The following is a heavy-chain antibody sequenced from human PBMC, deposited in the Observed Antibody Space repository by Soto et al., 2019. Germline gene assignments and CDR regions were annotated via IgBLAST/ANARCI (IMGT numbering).Heavy chain of an antibody. CDR2: IIPLYGTV. Sequence: QAHLAQSGAEVKKPGSSVTVSCKASGGTFNSYGISWVRQAPGHGLDWMGVIIPLYGTVKYAQKFQGRVSITADKSTSTAYMDLNSLRSDDTAVYYCAIVRVILGVIPSHFGLWGQGTLVTVSS. J-gene: IGHJ4*02. CDR3: AIVRVILGVIPSHFGL. D-gene: IGHD3-10*01. CDR1: GGTFNSYG. V-gene: IGHV1-69*06.